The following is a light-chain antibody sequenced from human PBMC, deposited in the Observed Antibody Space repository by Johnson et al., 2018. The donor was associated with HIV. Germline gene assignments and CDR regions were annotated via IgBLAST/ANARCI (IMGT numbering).Light chain of an antibody. CDR1: SSNIGNNY. CDR3: GTWESSLSCTDV. Sequence: QSVLTQPPSVSAAPGQKVTISCSGSSSNIGNNYVSWYQQLPGTAPKLLIYEHNKRPSGIPDRFSGSKSGTSATLGITGLQTGDEAEYYCGTWESSLSCTDVFGPGTKVTVL. CDR2: EHN. J-gene: IGLJ1*01. V-gene: IGLV1-51*02.